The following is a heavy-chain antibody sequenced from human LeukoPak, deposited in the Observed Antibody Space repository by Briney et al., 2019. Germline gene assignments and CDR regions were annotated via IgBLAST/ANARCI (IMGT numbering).Heavy chain of an antibody. Sequence: PSETLSLTCSVSGVSISAYYWSWIRQPAGKGLEWIGRIYPGESIYASENTNYNPSLKSRVSMSGDTSKNQVSLKLRSVTAADTAVYYCARDPTTMTTIFDSWGQGTLVTVSS. CDR2: IYPGESIYASENT. CDR1: GVSISAYY. V-gene: IGHV4-4*07. CDR3: ARDPTTMTTIFDS. J-gene: IGHJ4*02. D-gene: IGHD4-17*01.